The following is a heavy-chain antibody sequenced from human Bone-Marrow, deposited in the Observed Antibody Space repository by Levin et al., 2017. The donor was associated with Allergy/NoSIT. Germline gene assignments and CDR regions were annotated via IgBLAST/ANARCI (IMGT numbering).Heavy chain of an antibody. V-gene: IGHV3-7*04. J-gene: IGHJ5*02. CDR1: GFTFSSYW. CDR2: IKQDGSEK. Sequence: GESLKISCAASGFTFSSYWMSWVRQAPGKGLEWVANIKQDGSEKYYVDSVKGRFTISRDNAKNSLYLQMNSLRAEDTAVYYCARDQDCSSTSCYAGQNWFDPWGQGTLVTVSS. CDR3: ARDQDCSSTSCYAGQNWFDP. D-gene: IGHD2-2*01.